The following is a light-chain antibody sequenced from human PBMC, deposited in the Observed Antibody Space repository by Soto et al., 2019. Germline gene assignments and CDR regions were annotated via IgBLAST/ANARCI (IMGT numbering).Light chain of an antibody. J-gene: IGKJ2*03. Sequence: EIVLTQSQGTLSLSPGESATLSCRAGHSLSSNYLAWYQQNPGQAPRLLIYGTSSRATGIPDRFSGSGSGTDFTLAISRLEPEDFGVYYCEQYDDSPYSFGQGTKLEIK. CDR2: GTS. CDR1: HSLSSNY. V-gene: IGKV3-20*01. CDR3: EQYDDSPYS.